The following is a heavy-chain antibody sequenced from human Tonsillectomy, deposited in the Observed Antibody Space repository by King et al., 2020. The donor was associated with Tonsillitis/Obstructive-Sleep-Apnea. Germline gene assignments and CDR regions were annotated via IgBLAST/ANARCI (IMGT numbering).Heavy chain of an antibody. CDR1: GYTFTSYD. Sequence: QLVQSGAEVKKPGASVKVSCKASGYTFTSYDINWVRQATGQGLEWMGWMNPNSGNTGYAQKFKGRVTMTRNTSISTAYMELSRLRAQDTAVYYCARHYNSRYWFDSWGQGTLVTVSP. D-gene: IGHD5-24*01. CDR3: ARHYNSRYWFDS. J-gene: IGHJ5*01. V-gene: IGHV1-8*01. CDR2: MNPNSGNT.